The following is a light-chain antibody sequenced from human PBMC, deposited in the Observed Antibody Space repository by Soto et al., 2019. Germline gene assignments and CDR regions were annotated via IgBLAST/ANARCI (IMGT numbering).Light chain of an antibody. J-gene: IGLJ1*01. CDR1: SSDVGAYNY. CDR2: DVS. CDR3: GSFTTSSTVV. V-gene: IGLV2-14*03. Sequence: QSALTQPASVSGSPGQSITISCTGSSSDVGAYNYVSWYQQHPDKAPKLMIFDVSDRPSGVSSRFSASKSGNTASLTISGLQAEDEAEYYCGSFTTSSTVVFGTGTKVTVL.